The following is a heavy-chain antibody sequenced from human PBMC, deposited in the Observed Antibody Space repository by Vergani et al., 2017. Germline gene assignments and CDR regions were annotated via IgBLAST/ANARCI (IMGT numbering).Heavy chain of an antibody. D-gene: IGHD2-8*01. CDR2: IWYDGSNK. CDR3: ARSVYDLDY. CDR1: GFTFSSYG. Sequence: VQLVESGGGVVQPGRSLRLSCAASGFTFSSYGMHWVRQAPGKGLEWVAIIWYDGSNKYYADSVKGRFTISSDNSKNTLDLQMNSLRAEDTAVYYCARSVYDLDYWGQGTLVTVSS. V-gene: IGHV3-33*01. J-gene: IGHJ4*02.